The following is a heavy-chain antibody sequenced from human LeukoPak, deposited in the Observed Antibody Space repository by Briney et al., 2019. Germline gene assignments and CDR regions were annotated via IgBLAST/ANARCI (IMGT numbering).Heavy chain of an antibody. CDR3: ARDRMVRGVIPPYYYYYGMDV. V-gene: IGHV3-53*01. CDR2: IYSGGST. J-gene: IGHJ6*04. D-gene: IGHD3-10*01. Sequence: PGGSLRLSCAASGFTVSSNYMSWVRQAPGKGLEWVSVIYSGGSTYYADSVKGRFTISRDNSKNTLYLQMNSLRAEDTAVYYCARDRMVRGVIPPYYYYYGMDVRGKGTTVTVSS. CDR1: GFTVSSNY.